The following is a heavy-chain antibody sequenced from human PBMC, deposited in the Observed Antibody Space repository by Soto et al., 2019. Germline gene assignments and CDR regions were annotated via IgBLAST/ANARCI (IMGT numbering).Heavy chain of an antibody. D-gene: IGHD2-2*01. CDR2: IYYSGST. J-gene: IGHJ5*02. CDR1: DGSISSYY. Sequence: QVQLQESGPGLVKPSETLSLTCTVSDGSISSYYWSWIRQPPGKGLEWIGYIYYSGSTNYNPSLKSRVTISVDTSKNQFSLKLSSVTAADTAVYYCARGGCSSTSCYAVGWFDPWGQGTLVTVSS. CDR3: ARGGCSSTSCYAVGWFDP. V-gene: IGHV4-59*01.